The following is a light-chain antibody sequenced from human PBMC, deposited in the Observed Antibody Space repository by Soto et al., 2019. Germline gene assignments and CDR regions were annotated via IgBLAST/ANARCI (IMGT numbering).Light chain of an antibody. J-gene: IGKJ5*01. Sequence: EIVLTQSPATLLLSPGERATLSCRASQSISKYLAWYQQKPGQAPRLVIYDASERATGVPARFTGSGSGTDFTLTISSLEPEDYAVYYCEQRSNWPPITFGQGTRLEI. CDR1: QSISKY. V-gene: IGKV3-11*01. CDR2: DAS. CDR3: EQRSNWPPIT.